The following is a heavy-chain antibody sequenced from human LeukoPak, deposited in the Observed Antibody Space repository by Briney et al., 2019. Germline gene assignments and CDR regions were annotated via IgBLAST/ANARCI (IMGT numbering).Heavy chain of an antibody. D-gene: IGHD3-22*01. J-gene: IGHJ4*02. CDR1: GFTFSSYW. V-gene: IGHV3-7*01. Sequence: GGSLRLSCAASGFTFSSYWMSWVRQAPGKGLEWVANIKQDGSEKYYVDSVRCRFTISRDNAKNSLYLQMNSLRAEDTAVYYCARDRYYYDSSGYCIDYWGQGTLVTVSS. CDR2: IKQDGSEK. CDR3: ARDRYYYDSSGYCIDY.